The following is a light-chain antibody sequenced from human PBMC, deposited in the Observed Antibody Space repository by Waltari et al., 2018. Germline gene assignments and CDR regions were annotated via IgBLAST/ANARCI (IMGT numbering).Light chain of an antibody. CDR2: TAS. V-gene: IGKV1-39*01. CDR1: QSISGY. CDR3: QQSYTTPRT. J-gene: IGKJ1*01. Sequence: DIQMTQSPSSLSASVGDRVTITCRASQSISGYLNWYQQKPGKAPNLLIYTASTLQIGVPSRFSVSGSGTDFTLTSSSLQPEDFATYYCQQSYTTPRTFGQGTRVDIK.